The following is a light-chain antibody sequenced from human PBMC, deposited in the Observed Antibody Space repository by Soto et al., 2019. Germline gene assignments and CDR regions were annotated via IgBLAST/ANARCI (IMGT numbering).Light chain of an antibody. CDR1: QSVSRD. V-gene: IGKV3-11*01. CDR3: QQRINSIT. Sequence: EIVLTQSPATLSLSPGERATLSCRASQSVSRDLAWYQQKPGQAPRLLLHDASNRATGIPARFSGSGSGTDFTLTISSRGPEEFAVYYCQQRINSITFGQGTRLEIK. J-gene: IGKJ5*01. CDR2: DAS.